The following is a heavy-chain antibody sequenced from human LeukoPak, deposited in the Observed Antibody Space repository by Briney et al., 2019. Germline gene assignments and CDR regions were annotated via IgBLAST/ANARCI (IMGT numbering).Heavy chain of an antibody. Sequence: SETLSLTCTVSGYSISSGYYWGWIRQPPGKGLEWIGSIYHSGSTYYNPSLKSRVTISVDTSKNQFSLRLSSVTAADTAVYYCATHSSSGRGYYYYYMDVWGKGTTVTVSS. CDR3: ATHSSSGRGYYYYYMDV. CDR1: GYSISSGYY. V-gene: IGHV4-38-2*02. CDR2: IYHSGST. J-gene: IGHJ6*03. D-gene: IGHD6-6*01.